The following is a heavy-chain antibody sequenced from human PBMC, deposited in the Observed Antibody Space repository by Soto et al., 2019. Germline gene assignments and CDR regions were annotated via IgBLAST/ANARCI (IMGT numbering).Heavy chain of an antibody. D-gene: IGHD3-10*01. J-gene: IGHJ4*02. CDR1: GFTFSSYG. CDR2: IFYDGSNK. V-gene: IGHV3-33*01. Sequence: PGGSLRLSCAASGFTFSSYGFHWVRQAPGKGLEWVGLIFYDGSNKYYADSVMGRFSISKDNSKNTLYLEMNSLRAEDTAVYYCARERGSFSSGSSLFDDWGQGTLVTVAS. CDR3: ARERGSFSSGSSLFDD.